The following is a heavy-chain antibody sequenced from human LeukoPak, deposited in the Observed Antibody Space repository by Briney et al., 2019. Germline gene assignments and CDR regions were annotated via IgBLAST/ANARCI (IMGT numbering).Heavy chain of an antibody. V-gene: IGHV4-39*07. J-gene: IGHJ5*02. Sequence: PSETLSLTCIVSGDSISTSNSYWGWIRQPPGEGLEWIGSIYYSGSTYYNPSLKSRVTISVDTSKNQFSLKLSSVTAADTAVYYCARGYNWNDGFDPWGQGTLVTVSS. CDR1: GDSISTSNSY. CDR3: ARGYNWNDGFDP. D-gene: IGHD1-20*01. CDR2: IYYSGST.